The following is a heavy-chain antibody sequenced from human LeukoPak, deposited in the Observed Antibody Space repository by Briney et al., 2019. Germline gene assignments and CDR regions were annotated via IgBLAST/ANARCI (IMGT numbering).Heavy chain of an antibody. V-gene: IGHV4-61*02. J-gene: IGHJ6*03. CDR2: FYAGDT. CDR1: AASISSDNYY. CDR3: AREVFMTSGRYIYYMDL. D-gene: IGHD2-2*02. Sequence: SETLSLTCTVSAASISSDNYYSNWIRQPAGRGLEWIGRFYAGDTKYNPSLNNRATVSVDTSKNQFSLTLSSVTAADTATYYCAREVFMTSGRYIYYMDLWGTGTTVTVSS.